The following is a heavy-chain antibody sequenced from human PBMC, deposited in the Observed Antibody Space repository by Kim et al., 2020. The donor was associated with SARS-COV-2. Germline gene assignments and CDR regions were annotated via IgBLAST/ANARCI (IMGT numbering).Heavy chain of an antibody. CDR3: ARDYDFWSFVGGDY. D-gene: IGHD3-3*01. J-gene: IGHJ4*02. V-gene: IGHV1-18*01. Sequence: AQKLQRRVTMTTDTSTSTAYMELRSLRSDDTAVYYCARDYDFWSFVGGDYWGQGTLVTVSS.